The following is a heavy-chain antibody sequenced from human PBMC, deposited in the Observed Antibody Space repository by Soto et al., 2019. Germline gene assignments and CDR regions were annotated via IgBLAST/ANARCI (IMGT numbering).Heavy chain of an antibody. D-gene: IGHD2-8*01. CDR2: IGTGTTST. V-gene: IGHV3-48*02. CDR3: ARHSEYCSNGVCFGYFDY. CDR1: GFSFSSSN. Sequence: EVQLVESGGDLVQPGGSPRLSCAASGFSFSSSNMNWVRQAPGRGLEWVSYIGTGTTSTYYADSVKGRFTISRDNARNSLYLQLNSLTEEDTALYYCARHSEYCSNGVCFGYFDYWGQGTLVTVSS. J-gene: IGHJ4*02.